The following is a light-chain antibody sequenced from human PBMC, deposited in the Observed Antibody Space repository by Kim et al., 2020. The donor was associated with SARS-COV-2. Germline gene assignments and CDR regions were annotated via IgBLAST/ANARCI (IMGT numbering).Light chain of an antibody. CDR1: QSVSSN. V-gene: IGKV3-15*01. J-gene: IGKJ4*01. CDR3: QQYNNWPLT. CDR2: GAS. Sequence: EIVMTQSPATLSVSPGERATLSCRASQSVSSNLAWYQQKPGQAPRLLIYGASTGATGIPARFSGSGSGTEFTLTISSLQSEDLAVYYCQQYNNWPLTFGGGTKLEIK.